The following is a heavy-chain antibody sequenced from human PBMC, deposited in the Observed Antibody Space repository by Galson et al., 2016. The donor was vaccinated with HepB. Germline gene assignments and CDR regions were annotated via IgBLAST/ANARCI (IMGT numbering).Heavy chain of an antibody. CDR1: GYFINNGFS. CDR3: ARSYGAGTYLY. CDR2: ISHRGST. V-gene: IGHV4-38-2*01. D-gene: IGHD3-10*01. J-gene: IGHJ4*02. Sequence: SETLSLTCAVSGYFINNGFSWGWIRQTPGKGLEWIGSISHRGSTQYNPSLQSRVTISVDTSKNQCSLKLTSVNAADTAVYFCARSYGAGTYLYWGQGSLVTVSS.